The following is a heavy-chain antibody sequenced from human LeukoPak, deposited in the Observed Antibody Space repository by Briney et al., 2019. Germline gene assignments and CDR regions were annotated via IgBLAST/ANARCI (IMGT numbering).Heavy chain of an antibody. CDR1: GFTFSSYC. Sequence: PGGSLRLSCAAAGFTFSSYCMHGVRQAPGKGLEGVAVISYDGSNKYYADSVKGRFTISRDNSKNTLYLQMNSLRAEHTAVYYCAKGLWSSGFLDYWGQRTLVSVSS. V-gene: IGHV3-30*18. CDR2: ISYDGSNK. J-gene: IGHJ4*02. CDR3: AKGLWSSGFLDY. D-gene: IGHD6-19*01.